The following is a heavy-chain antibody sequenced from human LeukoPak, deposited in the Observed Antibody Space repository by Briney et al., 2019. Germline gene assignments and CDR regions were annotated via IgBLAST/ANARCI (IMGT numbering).Heavy chain of an antibody. D-gene: IGHD3-22*01. CDR1: GYTFTDYD. CDR3: ARAPYYYGSSGYCDY. J-gene: IGHJ4*02. V-gene: IGHV1-8*03. Sequence: GASVKVSCKPSGYTFTDYDINWVRQAPGQGLEWMGWMNPNSGHAGYAQKFQGRVTFTRDTSISTAYMELDSLRSEDTAFYYCARAPYYYGSSGYCDYWGQGTLVTVPS. CDR2: MNPNSGHA.